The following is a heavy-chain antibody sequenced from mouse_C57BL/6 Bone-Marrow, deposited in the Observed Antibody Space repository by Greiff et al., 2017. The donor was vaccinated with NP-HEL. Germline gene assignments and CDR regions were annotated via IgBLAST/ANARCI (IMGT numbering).Heavy chain of an antibody. CDR3: ARSPYYYGSSHWYFDV. D-gene: IGHD1-1*01. CDR1: GYTFTSYW. CDR2: IDPSDSYT. Sequence: QVQLQQPGAELVRPGTSVKLSCKASGYTFTSYWMHWVKLRPGQGLEWIGVIDPSDSYTNYNQKFKGKATLTVDTSSSTAYMQLSSLTSEDSAVYYCARSPYYYGSSHWYFDVWGTGTTVTVSS. J-gene: IGHJ1*03. V-gene: IGHV1-59*01.